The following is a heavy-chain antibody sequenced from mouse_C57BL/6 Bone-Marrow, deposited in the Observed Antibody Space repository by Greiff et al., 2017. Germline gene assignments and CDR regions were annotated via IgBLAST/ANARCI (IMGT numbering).Heavy chain of an antibody. D-gene: IGHD2-3*01. CDR2: ISNGGGST. J-gene: IGHJ1*03. CDR1: GFTFSDYY. V-gene: IGHV5-12*01. CDR3: ARHRGYYLYFDV. Sequence: EVQRVESGGGLVQPGGSLKLSCAASGFTFSDYYMYWVRQTPEKRLEWVAYISNGGGSTYYPDTVKGRFTISRDNAKNTLYLQMSRLKSEDTAMYYCARHRGYYLYFDVWGTGTTVTVSS.